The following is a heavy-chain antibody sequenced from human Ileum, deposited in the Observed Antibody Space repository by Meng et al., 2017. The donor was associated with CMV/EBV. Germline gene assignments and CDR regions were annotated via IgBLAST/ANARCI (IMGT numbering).Heavy chain of an antibody. J-gene: IGHJ6*02. CDR2: INPNSGGT. Sequence: ASVKVSCKASGYTFTGYYMHWVRQAPGQGLEWMGWINPNSGGTNYAQKFQGRVTMTRDTSISTAYMELSRLRSDDTAVYYCARGKVEYSSPSWPYEGGHYYYYYGMDVWGQGTTVTVSS. V-gene: IGHV1-2*02. CDR1: GYTFTGYY. CDR3: ARGKVEYSSPSWPYEGGHYYYYYGMDV. D-gene: IGHD6-6*01.